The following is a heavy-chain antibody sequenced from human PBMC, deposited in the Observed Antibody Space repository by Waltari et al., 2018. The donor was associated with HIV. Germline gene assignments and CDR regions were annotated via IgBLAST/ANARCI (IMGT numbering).Heavy chain of an antibody. CDR1: GGSISSSSYY. CDR2: IYYSGST. J-gene: IGHJ5*02. Sequence: QLQLQESGPGLVKPSETLSLTCTVPGGSISSSSYYWGWRRQPPGKGLEWIGSIYYSGSTYYNPSLKSRVTISVDTSKNQFSLKLSSVTAADTAVYYCARVRPAGGQLHVGNWFDPWGQGTLVTVSS. D-gene: IGHD2-2*01. V-gene: IGHV4-39*07. CDR3: ARVRPAGGQLHVGNWFDP.